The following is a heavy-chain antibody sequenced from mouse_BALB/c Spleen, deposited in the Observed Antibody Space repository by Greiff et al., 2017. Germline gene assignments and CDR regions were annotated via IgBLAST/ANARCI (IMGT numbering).Heavy chain of an antibody. CDR1: GFAFSSYD. CDR2: ISSGGGST. J-gene: IGHJ1*01. Sequence: EVQLVESGGGLVKPGGSLKLSCGASGFAFSSYDMSWVRQTPEKRLEWVAYISSGGGSTYYPDTVKGRFTISRDNAKNTLYLQMSSLKSEDTAMYYCARKGTYWYFDVWGAGTTVTVSS. V-gene: IGHV5-12-1*01. CDR3: ARKGTYWYFDV.